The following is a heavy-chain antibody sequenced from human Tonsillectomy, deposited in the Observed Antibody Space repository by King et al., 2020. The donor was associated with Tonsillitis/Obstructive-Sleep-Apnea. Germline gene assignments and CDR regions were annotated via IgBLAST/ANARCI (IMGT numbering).Heavy chain of an antibody. Sequence: QLVQSGGGVVQPGGSLRLSCAASGFTFSSYGMHWVRQAPGKVLEWVAVISYDGSKKYYADSVKGRFTISRDNSKNTLYLQMTNLRAEDTAMYYCAKDTVTNFDYWGQGTLVTVSS. J-gene: IGHJ4*02. V-gene: IGHV3-30*18. CDR3: AKDTVTNFDY. CDR1: GFTFSSYG. D-gene: IGHD4-17*01. CDR2: ISYDGSKK.